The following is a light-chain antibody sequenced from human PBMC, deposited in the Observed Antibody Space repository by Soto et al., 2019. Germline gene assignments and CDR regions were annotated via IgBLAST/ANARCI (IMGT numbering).Light chain of an antibody. J-gene: IGLJ2*01. CDR1: DTDVGSYNY. CDR2: EIR. Sequence: QSALTQPRSVSGSLGQSVTISCTGSDTDVGSYNYVSWYQQHPGRAPKLMIYEIRNRPSGVSDRFSGSKSGNTASLTISGLQAEDEADYYCSSYTSTSTPVIFGGGTKVTVL. CDR3: SSYTSTSTPVI. V-gene: IGLV2-14*01.